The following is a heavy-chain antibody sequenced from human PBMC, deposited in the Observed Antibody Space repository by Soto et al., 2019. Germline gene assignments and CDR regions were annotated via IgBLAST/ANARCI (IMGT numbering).Heavy chain of an antibody. CDR1: GGSISSGDSF. V-gene: IGHV4-30-4*01. J-gene: IGHJ6*02. D-gene: IGHD2-21*01. CDR2: IYYTGSI. CDR3: ARDDCGGSRCSYYYGMDV. Sequence: SETLSLTCSVSGGSISSGDSFWSWIRQPPGKGLEWIGYIYYTGSIFYNPSLQSRVSISVDTSKNQFSLRLSSVTAADTAVYYCARDDCGGSRCSYYYGMDVWGQGTPVTVSS.